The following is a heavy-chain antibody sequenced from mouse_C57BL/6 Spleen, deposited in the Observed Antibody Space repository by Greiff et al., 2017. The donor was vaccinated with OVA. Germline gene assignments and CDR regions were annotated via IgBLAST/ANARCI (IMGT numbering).Heavy chain of an antibody. Sequence: EVKLVESGGGLVKPGGSLKLSCAASGFTFSDYGMHWVRQAPEKGLEWVAYISRGSSTIYYADTVKGRFTISRDNAKNTLFLQMTSLRSEDTAMYYCARNWDGFFDYWGQGTTLTVSS. CDR2: ISRGSSTI. CDR1: GFTFSDYG. J-gene: IGHJ2*01. V-gene: IGHV5-17*01. CDR3: ARNWDGFFDY. D-gene: IGHD4-1*01.